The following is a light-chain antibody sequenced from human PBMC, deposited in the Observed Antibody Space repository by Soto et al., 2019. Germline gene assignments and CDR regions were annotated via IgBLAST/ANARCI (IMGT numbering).Light chain of an antibody. Sequence: QSVLTQPPSASGSPGQSVTISCTGTSSDVGGYDYVTWYQHHPGKAPKVMIYEVTKRPSGVPDRFSASKSGNTASLTVSWLQAEDEADYYCSSYAGSMNLLFGGGTKLTVL. CDR1: SSDVGGYDY. CDR3: SSYAGSMNLL. V-gene: IGLV2-8*01. CDR2: EVT. J-gene: IGLJ2*01.